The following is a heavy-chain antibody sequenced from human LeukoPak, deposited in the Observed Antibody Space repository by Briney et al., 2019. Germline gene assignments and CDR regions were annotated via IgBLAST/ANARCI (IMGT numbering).Heavy chain of an antibody. J-gene: IGHJ4*02. CDR2: IIPIFGTA. CDR1: GGTFSSYA. CDR3: ARGAIRVTATIFDY. V-gene: IGHV1-69*13. Sequence: GASVKVSCKASGGTFSSYAISWVRQAPGQGLEWMGGIIPIFGTANYAQKFQGRVTITADESTSTAYMELSSLRSEDTAVYYCARGAIRVTATIFDYWGQGTLVTVSS. D-gene: IGHD2-21*02.